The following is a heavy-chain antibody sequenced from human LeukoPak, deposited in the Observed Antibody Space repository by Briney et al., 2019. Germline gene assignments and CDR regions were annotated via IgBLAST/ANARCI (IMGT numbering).Heavy chain of an antibody. CDR3: ARDNRQYYDSSGYGNWYFDL. Sequence: GGSLRLSCAASGFTFSSYGMHWVRQAPGKGLEWVAFIRYDGSNKYYADSVKGRFTISRDNSKNTLYLQMNSLRAEDTAVYYCARDNRQYYDSSGYGNWYFDLWGRGTLVTVSS. CDR2: IRYDGSNK. D-gene: IGHD3-22*01. J-gene: IGHJ2*01. CDR1: GFTFSSYG. V-gene: IGHV3-30*02.